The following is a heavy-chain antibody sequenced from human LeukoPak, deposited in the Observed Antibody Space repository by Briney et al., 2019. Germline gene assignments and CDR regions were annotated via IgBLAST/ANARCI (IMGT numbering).Heavy chain of an antibody. Sequence: ASVKVSCKASGYTFTGYYMHWVRQAPGQGREWMGWINPNSGGTNYAQKFQGRVTMTRDTSISTAYMELSRLRSDDTAVYYCARDLWFGESAFDIWGQGTMVTVSS. V-gene: IGHV1-2*02. J-gene: IGHJ3*02. CDR3: ARDLWFGESAFDI. D-gene: IGHD3-10*01. CDR2: INPNSGGT. CDR1: GYTFTGYY.